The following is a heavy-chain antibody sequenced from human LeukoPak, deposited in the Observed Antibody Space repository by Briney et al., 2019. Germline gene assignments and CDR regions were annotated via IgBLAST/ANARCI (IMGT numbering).Heavy chain of an antibody. CDR2: ISAYNGNT. CDR3: ARNGAYWPYDILTGYYMSGGGAYYFDY. J-gene: IGHJ4*02. V-gene: IGHV1-18*01. CDR1: GYTFTSYG. D-gene: IGHD3-9*01. Sequence: GASVTVSCTASGYTFTSYGISWVRQAPGQGLEWMGWISAYNGNTNYAQKLQGRVTMTTDTSTSTAYMELRSLRSDDTAVYYCARNGAYWPYDILTGYYMSGGGAYYFDYWGQGTLVTVSS.